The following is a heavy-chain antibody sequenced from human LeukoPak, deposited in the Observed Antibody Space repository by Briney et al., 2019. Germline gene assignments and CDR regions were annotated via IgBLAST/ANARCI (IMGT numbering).Heavy chain of an antibody. V-gene: IGHV5-51*01. J-gene: IGHJ3*02. CDR2: IYPGDYDT. D-gene: IGHD4/OR15-4a*01. CDR3: ARNGAKDDAFDI. CDR1: GYRFTDYW. Sequence: GESLKISCKGSGYRFTDYWIGWVRQMPGKGLEWMGIIYPGDYDTRYSTSFQGQVTISADKSISTAYLQWSSLKASDTAMYYCARNGAKDDAFDIWGQGTMVTVSS.